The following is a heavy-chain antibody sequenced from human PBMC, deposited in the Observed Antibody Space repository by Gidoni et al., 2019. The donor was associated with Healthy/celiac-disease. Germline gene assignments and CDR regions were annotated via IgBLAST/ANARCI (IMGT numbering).Heavy chain of an antibody. Sequence: EVQLVESGGGLVQPGRSLRLSCAASGFTFDDYAMHWVRQAPGKGLEWLSGISWNSGSIGYADSVKGRFTISRDNAKNSLYLQMNSLRAEDTALYYCAKESYDSSVGAFDIWGQGTMVTVSS. D-gene: IGHD3-22*01. CDR3: AKESYDSSVGAFDI. CDR1: GFTFDDYA. V-gene: IGHV3-9*01. J-gene: IGHJ3*02. CDR2: ISWNSGSI.